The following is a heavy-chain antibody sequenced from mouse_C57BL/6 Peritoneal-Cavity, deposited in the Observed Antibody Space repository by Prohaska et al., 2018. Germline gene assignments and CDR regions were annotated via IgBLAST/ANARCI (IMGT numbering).Heavy chain of an antibody. J-gene: IGHJ3*01. D-gene: IGHD2-4*01. CDR3: AYYDYDGEFAY. Sequence: QIQLVQSGPELKKPGETVKISCKASGYTFTTYGMSWVKQAPGKSLKWMGWINTYSGVPTYADDFKGRFAFSLETSASTAYLQINNLKNEDTATYFCAYYDYDGEFAYWGQGTLVTVSA. CDR1: GYTFTTYG. V-gene: IGHV9-3*01. CDR2: INTYSGVP.